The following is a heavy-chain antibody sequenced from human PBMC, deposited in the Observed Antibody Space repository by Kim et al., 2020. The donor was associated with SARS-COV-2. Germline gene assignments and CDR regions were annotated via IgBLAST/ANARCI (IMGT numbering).Heavy chain of an antibody. CDR2: IDDNGGTT. CDR1: GFTFTGYA. J-gene: IGHJ4*02. Sequence: GGSLRLSCTTSGFTFTGYAMSWVRQAPGKGLEWVASIDDNGGTTYYVDSVKGRFTISRDNSKNTLYLQMNSLRADDTAVYYCMKGGWGWIWDHWGQGTRVTVSS. CDR3: MKGGWGWIWDH. D-gene: IGHD2-2*03. V-gene: IGHV3-23*01.